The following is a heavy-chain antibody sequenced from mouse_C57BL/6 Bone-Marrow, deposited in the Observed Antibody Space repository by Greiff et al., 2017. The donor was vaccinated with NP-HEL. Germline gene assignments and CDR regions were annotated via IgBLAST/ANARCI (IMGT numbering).Heavy chain of an antibody. D-gene: IGHD4-1*01. CDR2: IYPGSGST. Sequence: QVQLQQPGAELVKPGASVKMSCKASGYTFTSYWITWVKQRPGQGLEWIGDIYPGSGSTNYNEKFKSKATLTVDTSSSTAYMQLSSLTSEDSAVYYCARMDPGTGTGGIDYWGQGTTLTVSS. CDR1: GYTFTSYW. CDR3: ARMDPGTGTGGIDY. J-gene: IGHJ2*01. V-gene: IGHV1-55*01.